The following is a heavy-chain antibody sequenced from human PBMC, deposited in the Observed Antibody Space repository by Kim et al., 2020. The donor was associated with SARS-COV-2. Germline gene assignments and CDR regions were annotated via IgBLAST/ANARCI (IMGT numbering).Heavy chain of an antibody. CDR2: VNHSGYT. J-gene: IGHJ4*02. V-gene: IGHV4-34*01. CDR1: GDSFTGYY. Sequence: SETLSLTCAVHGDSFTGYYWTWIRQPPGKGLEWIGEVNHSGYTNYNSSLKSRVTLSADTSKDQFSLTLTSVTAADSAVYYCARGRGWYCASTSCTESAFYFDYGGQGTLVTVSS. CDR3: ARGRGWYCASTSCTESAFYFDY. D-gene: IGHD2-2*01.